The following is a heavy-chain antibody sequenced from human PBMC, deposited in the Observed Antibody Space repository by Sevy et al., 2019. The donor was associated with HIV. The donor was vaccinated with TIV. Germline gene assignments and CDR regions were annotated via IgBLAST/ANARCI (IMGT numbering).Heavy chain of an antibody. V-gene: IGHV4-59*08. Sequence: SETLSLTCTVSGGSITSLYWGWIRQPPGKGLEWIANIYYIGNTNYNPSLKSRFTISLDTSKNQFSLRLSSVTAADTAIDYWAGENAWGRGYSWGQGTLVTVSS. CDR3: AGENAWGRGYS. CDR1: GGSITSLY. J-gene: IGHJ4*02. D-gene: IGHD1-26*01. CDR2: IYYIGNT.